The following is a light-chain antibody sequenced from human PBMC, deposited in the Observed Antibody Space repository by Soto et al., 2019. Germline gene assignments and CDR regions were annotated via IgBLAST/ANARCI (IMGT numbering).Light chain of an antibody. CDR3: VLYMGSGIWA. V-gene: IGLV8-61*01. J-gene: IGLJ2*01. Sequence: QTVVTQEPSFSVSPGGTVTLTCGLSSGSVSTGYYPSWYQQTPGQAPRTLIYSTDTRSSGVPDRFSGFILGNKAALIITGAQADDESDYYCVLYMGSGIWAFGGGTQLTVL. CDR1: SGSVSTGYY. CDR2: STD.